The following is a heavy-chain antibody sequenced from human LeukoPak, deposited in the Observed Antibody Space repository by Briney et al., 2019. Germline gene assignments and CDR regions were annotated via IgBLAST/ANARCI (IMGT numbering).Heavy chain of an antibody. CDR2: VRVKVNSYAT. J-gene: IGHJ3*02. Sequence: GRSLKLSWAASGFTVTGSPMHCARQASGKGREWVGRVRVKVNSYATAYAASVKGRFTISRDDSKNTAYLQMYSLRTEDTAIYYCTRVNPSTDSYYDAFDIWGQGTLVTVSS. CDR3: TRVNPSTDSYYDAFDI. D-gene: IGHD1-26*01. V-gene: IGHV3-73*01. CDR1: GFTVTGSP.